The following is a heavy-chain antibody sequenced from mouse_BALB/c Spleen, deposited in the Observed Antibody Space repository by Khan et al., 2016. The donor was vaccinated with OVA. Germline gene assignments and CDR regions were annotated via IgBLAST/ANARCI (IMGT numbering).Heavy chain of an antibody. V-gene: IGHV3-8*02. D-gene: IGHD2-14*01. CDR2: ISSSDST. CDR1: GDSITSGY. J-gene: IGHJ2*01. Sequence: EVQLQESGPSLVKPSQTLSLTCSVTGDSITSGYWNWIRKFPGNKLEYMGYISSSDSTFYNPSLKSRISITRDTSKNPYYLQFNSWTTEDTATYYCARWNYRYDGYFDYWGQGTTLTVSS. CDR3: ARWNYRYDGYFDY.